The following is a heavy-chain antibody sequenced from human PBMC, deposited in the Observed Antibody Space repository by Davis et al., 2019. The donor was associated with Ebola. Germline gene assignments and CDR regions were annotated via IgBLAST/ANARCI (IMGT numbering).Heavy chain of an antibody. J-gene: IGHJ4*02. CDR3: ETRGSSREFDY. Sequence: GESLKISCAASGFTFSSYAMNWVRQVPGKGLEWVSGISGSGDSTYYADSVKGRFTISSDNSKNTLYLQMNSLRAEDTAVYYCETRGSSREFDYWGQGTLVSVS. CDR2: ISGSGDST. CDR1: GFTFSSYA. V-gene: IGHV3-23*01. D-gene: IGHD6-13*01.